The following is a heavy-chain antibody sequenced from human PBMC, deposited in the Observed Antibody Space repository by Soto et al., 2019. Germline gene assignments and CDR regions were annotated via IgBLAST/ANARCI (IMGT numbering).Heavy chain of an antibody. J-gene: IGHJ4*02. CDR1: GYTFTGYY. V-gene: IGHV1-2*04. Sequence: QVQLVQSGAEVKKPGASVKVSRKASGYTFTGYYMHWVRQAPGQGLEWMGWINPNSGGTNYAQKFQGWVTMTRDTSISTAYMELSRLRSDDTAVYYCARWGVPHSSGWQGEYYFDYWGQGTLVTVSS. D-gene: IGHD6-19*01. CDR2: INPNSGGT. CDR3: ARWGVPHSSGWQGEYYFDY.